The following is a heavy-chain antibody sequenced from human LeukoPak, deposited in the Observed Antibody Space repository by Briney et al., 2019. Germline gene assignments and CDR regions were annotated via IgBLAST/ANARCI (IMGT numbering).Heavy chain of an antibody. CDR3: AGTYYYDKGAFDI. CDR1: GFTFSDYY. V-gene: IGHV3-11*01. CDR2: ISSSGSTI. D-gene: IGHD3-22*01. Sequence: SCAASGFTFSDYYMSWIRQAPGKGLEWVSYISSSGSTIYYADSVKGRFTISRDNSKNTLYLQMNSLRAEDTAVYYCAGTYYYDKGAFDIWGQGTMVTVSS. J-gene: IGHJ3*02.